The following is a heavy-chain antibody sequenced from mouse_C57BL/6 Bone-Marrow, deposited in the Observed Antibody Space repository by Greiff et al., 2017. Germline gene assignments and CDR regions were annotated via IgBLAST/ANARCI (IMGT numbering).Heavy chain of an antibody. Sequence: EVQLQQSGPELVKPGASVKISCKASGYTITDYYMNWVKQSHGKSLEWIGDINPNNGGTSYNQKFKGKATLTVDKSCSTAYMELRSLTSEDSAVYYCTREHYDYDRPRCYYFDYWGQGTTLTVSS. J-gene: IGHJ2*01. D-gene: IGHD2-4*01. CDR2: INPNNGGT. V-gene: IGHV1-26*01. CDR1: GYTITDYY. CDR3: TREHYDYDRPRCYYFDY.